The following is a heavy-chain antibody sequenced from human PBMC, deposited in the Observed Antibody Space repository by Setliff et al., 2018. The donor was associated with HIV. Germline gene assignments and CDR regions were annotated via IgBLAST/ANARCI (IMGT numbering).Heavy chain of an antibody. CDR1: GFPFSISP. D-gene: IGHD3-10*01. CDR2: INAAGGNT. V-gene: IGHV3-74*01. CDR3: ATDPVDGSSY. Sequence: GSLRLSCAVSGFPFSISPMNWVRLPPGKGPVWLSRINAAGGNTNYVDSVKGRFTISRDNAGSTVYLQMSSLRAEDTAVYYCATDPVDGSSYWGQGTLVTVSS. J-gene: IGHJ4*02.